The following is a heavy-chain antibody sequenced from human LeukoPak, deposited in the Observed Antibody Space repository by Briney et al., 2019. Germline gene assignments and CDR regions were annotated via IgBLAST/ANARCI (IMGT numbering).Heavy chain of an antibody. Sequence: PSETLSLTCAVYGGSFSGYYWSWIRQPPGKGLEWIGEINHSGSTNYNPSLKSRVTISVDTSKNQFSLKLSSVTAADTAVYYCAIGYCSSTSCLDFDYWGQGTLVTVSS. D-gene: IGHD2-2*01. V-gene: IGHV4-34*01. CDR3: AIGYCSSTSCLDFDY. CDR1: GGSFSGYY. J-gene: IGHJ4*02. CDR2: INHSGST.